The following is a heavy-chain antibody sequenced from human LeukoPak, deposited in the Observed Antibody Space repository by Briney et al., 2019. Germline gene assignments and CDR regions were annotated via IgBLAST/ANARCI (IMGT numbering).Heavy chain of an antibody. CDR1: GGSFSGYY. J-gene: IGHJ6*02. D-gene: IGHD3-10*01. V-gene: IGHV4-34*01. CDR2: INHSGST. CDR3: AREVGSNRWFGRDLDV. Sequence: SETLSLTCAVYGGSFSGYYWSWIRQPPGKGLEWIGEINHSGSTDYNPSLKSRVTISVDTSKNQFSLKLSSVTAADTAVYYCAREVGSNRWFGRDLDVWGQGTTVTVSS.